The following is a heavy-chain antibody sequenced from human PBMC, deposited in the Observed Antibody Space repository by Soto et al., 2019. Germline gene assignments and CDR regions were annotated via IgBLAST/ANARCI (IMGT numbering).Heavy chain of an antibody. Sequence: EVQLVQSGGGLVQPGGSLRLSCAASGFTFTNYGINWVRQAPGKGLEWVSYISGDSSTKNYADSVKGRFTSSRDIAWNSVYLQMNGLRDEDTAVYYCARGGAARPDYWGQGTLVIVSS. CDR1: GFTFTNYG. CDR2: ISGDSSTK. CDR3: ARGGAARPDY. D-gene: IGHD6-6*01. J-gene: IGHJ4*02. V-gene: IGHV3-48*02.